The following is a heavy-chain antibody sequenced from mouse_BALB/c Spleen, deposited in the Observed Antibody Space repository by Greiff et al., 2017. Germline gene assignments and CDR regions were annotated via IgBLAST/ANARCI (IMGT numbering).Heavy chain of an antibody. V-gene: IGHV14-3*02. CDR2: IDPANGNT. CDR3: ARDDGYYFDY. J-gene: IGHJ2*01. D-gene: IGHD2-3*01. Sequence: EVQRVESGAELVKPGASVKLSCTASGFNIKDTYMHWVKQRPEQGLEWIGRIDPANGNTKYDPKFQGKATITADTSSNTAYLQLSSLTSEDTAVYYCARDDGYYFDYWGQGTTLTVSS. CDR1: GFNIKDTY.